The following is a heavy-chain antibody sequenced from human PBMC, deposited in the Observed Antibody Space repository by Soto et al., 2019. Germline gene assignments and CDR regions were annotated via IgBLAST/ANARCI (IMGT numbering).Heavy chain of an antibody. CDR1: GYTFTGYY. Sequence: ASVKVSCKASGYTFTGYYMHWVRQAPGQGLEWMGWINPNSGGTNYAQKFQGWVTMTRDTSISTAYMELSRLRSDDTAVYYCARAVVTPGGGAFDIWGQGTMVTVSS. CDR2: INPNSGGT. CDR3: ARAVVTPGGGAFDI. V-gene: IGHV1-2*04. D-gene: IGHD2-15*01. J-gene: IGHJ3*02.